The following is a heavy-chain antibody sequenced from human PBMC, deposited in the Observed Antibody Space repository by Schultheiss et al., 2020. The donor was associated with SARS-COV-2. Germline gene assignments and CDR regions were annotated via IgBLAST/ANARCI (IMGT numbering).Heavy chain of an antibody. D-gene: IGHD3-3*01. V-gene: IGHV4-34*01. CDR3: ARGVNDDFWSGYYSSGKLDY. J-gene: IGHJ4*02. CDR2: INHSGST. Sequence: SETLSLTCTVSGGSTSSDYWSWIRQPPGKGLEWIGEINHSGSTNYNPSLKSRVTISLDTSKNQFSLKLRSVTAADTAVYYCARGVNDDFWSGYYSSGKLDYWGQGTLVTVSS. CDR1: GGSTSSDY.